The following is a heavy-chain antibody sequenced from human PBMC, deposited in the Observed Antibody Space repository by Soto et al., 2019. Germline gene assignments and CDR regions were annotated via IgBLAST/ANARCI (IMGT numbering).Heavy chain of an antibody. J-gene: IGHJ5*02. Sequence: SETLSLTCTVSGGSISSYYWSWIRQPPGKGLEWIGYIYYSGSTNYNPSLKSRVTISVDTSKNQFSLKLSSVTAADTAVYYCARYSGSYYLFDPWGQGTLVTVSS. CDR2: IYYSGST. CDR1: GGSISSYY. D-gene: IGHD1-26*01. V-gene: IGHV4-59*01. CDR3: ARYSGSYYLFDP.